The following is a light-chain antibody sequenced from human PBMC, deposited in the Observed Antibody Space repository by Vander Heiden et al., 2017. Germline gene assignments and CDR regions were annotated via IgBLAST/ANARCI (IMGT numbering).Light chain of an antibody. J-gene: IGLJ2*01. V-gene: IGLV1-51*02. CDR3: STWDSGLSAEV. CDR1: SSNIENNF. CDR2: EDT. Sequence: PSVSAAPGQKVTISCSGSSSNIENNFVSWYKQFPGIAPKLLIYEDTKRPSGIPDRFSASKSGTSATLGITGLQTGDEASYYCSTWDSGLSAEVFGGGTKLTVL.